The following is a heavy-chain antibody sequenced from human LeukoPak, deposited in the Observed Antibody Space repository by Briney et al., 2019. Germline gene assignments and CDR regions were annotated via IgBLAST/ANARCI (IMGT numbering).Heavy chain of an antibody. Sequence: ASVKVSCKASGGTLSSYAISWVRQAPGQGLEWMGRIIPIFGTANYAQKFQGRVTITTDESTSTAYMELSSLRSEDTAVYYCARDLPYYDSSGYDHRRWFDPWGQGTLVTVSS. CDR2: IIPIFGTA. CDR1: GGTLSSYA. CDR3: ARDLPYYDSSGYDHRRWFDP. V-gene: IGHV1-69*05. J-gene: IGHJ5*02. D-gene: IGHD3-22*01.